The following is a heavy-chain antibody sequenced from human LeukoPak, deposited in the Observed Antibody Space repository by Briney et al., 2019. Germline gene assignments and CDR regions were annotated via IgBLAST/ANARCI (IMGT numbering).Heavy chain of an antibody. CDR1: GGSISSYY. Sequence: SETLSLTCTVSGGSISSYYWSWIRQPPGKGLEWIGYIYYSGSTNYNPSLKSRVTISVDTSKNQFSLKLSSVTAADTAVYYCARVLWGPAAQTYYYYYYYMDVSRKGTTVTVSS. CDR2: IYYSGST. CDR3: ARVLWGPAAQTYYYYYYYMDV. J-gene: IGHJ6*03. V-gene: IGHV4-59*01. D-gene: IGHD2-2*01.